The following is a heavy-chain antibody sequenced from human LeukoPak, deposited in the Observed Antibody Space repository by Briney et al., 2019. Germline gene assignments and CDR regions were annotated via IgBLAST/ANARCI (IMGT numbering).Heavy chain of an antibody. CDR2: ISAYNGNT. CDR1: GYTFTSYG. V-gene: IGHV1-18*01. D-gene: IGHD6-6*01. CDR3: ACYIAARRHTTLDY. Sequence: GASVKVSCKASGYTFTSYGISWVRQAPGRGLEWMGWISAYNGNTNYAQKLQGRVTMTTDTSTSTAYMELRSLRSDDTAVYYCACYIAARRHTTLDYWGQGTLVTVSS. J-gene: IGHJ4*02.